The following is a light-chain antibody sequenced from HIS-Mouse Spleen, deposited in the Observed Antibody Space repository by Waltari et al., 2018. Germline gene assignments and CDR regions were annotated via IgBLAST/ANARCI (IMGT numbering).Light chain of an antibody. V-gene: IGLV2-23*01. CDR1: SSDVGSYNL. CDR3: CSYAGSSPYVV. Sequence: QSALTQPASVSGSPGQSITISCTGTSSDVGSYNLVSWYQQHPGKAPNLMIYEGSKRPSWVSNRFSGSKSGNTASLTISGLQAEDEADYYCCSYAGSSPYVVFGGGTKLTVL. CDR2: EGS. J-gene: IGLJ2*01.